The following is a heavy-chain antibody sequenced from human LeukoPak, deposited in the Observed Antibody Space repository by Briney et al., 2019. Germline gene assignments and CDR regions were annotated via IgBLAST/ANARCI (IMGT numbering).Heavy chain of an antibody. D-gene: IGHD4-23*01. CDR1: GFTFSSYW. CDR3: AKYGGDRNAFDI. Sequence: GGSLRLSCAGSGFTFSSYWMHWVRQAPGKGLEWVANIRQDGSEKYYADSVKGRFTISRDNSKNTLYLQMNSLRAEDTAVYYCAKYGGDRNAFDIWGQGTMVTVSS. J-gene: IGHJ3*02. CDR2: IRQDGSEK. V-gene: IGHV3-7*01.